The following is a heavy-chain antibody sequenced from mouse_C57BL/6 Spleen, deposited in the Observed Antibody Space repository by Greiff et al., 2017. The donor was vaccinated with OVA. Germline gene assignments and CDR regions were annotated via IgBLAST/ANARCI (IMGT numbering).Heavy chain of an antibody. D-gene: IGHD1-1*01. V-gene: IGHV5-9-1*02. Sequence: EVQRVESGEGLVKPGGSLKLSCAASGFTFSSYAMSWVRQTPEKRLEWVAYISSGGDYIYYADTVKGRFTISRDNARNTLYLQMSSLKSEDTAMYYCSREFGSSWYFDVWGTGTTVTVSS. CDR2: ISSGGDYI. J-gene: IGHJ1*03. CDR1: GFTFSSYA. CDR3: SREFGSSWYFDV.